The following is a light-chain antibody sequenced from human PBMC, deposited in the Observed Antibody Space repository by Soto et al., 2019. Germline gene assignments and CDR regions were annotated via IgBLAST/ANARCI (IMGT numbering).Light chain of an antibody. J-gene: IGKJ4*01. Sequence: ETLMTQSPATLSVSPGERATLSCRASQSVNNNLAWYQQKLGQAPRVLIYGASTRATGIPARFTGSGSGTEFILTITSLQSEDSAVYFCQQYDDWLRLTFGGGTKVDIK. CDR2: GAS. CDR1: QSVNNN. V-gene: IGKV3-15*01. CDR3: QQYDDWLRLT.